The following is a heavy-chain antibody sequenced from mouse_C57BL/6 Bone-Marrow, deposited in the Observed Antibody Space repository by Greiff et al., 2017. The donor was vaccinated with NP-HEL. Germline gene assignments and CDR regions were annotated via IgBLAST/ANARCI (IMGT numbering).Heavy chain of an antibody. CDR3: ARQGLLVLRNYAMDY. J-gene: IGHJ4*01. CDR2: ISSGGSYT. V-gene: IGHV5-6*02. D-gene: IGHD1-1*01. Sequence: EVMLVESGGDLVKPGGSLKLSCAASGFTFSSYGMSWVRQTPDKRLEWVATISSGGSYTYYPDSVTGRFTISRDNAKNTLYLQMSSLKSDDTAMYYGARQGLLVLRNYAMDYWGQGTSVTVSS. CDR1: GFTFSSYG.